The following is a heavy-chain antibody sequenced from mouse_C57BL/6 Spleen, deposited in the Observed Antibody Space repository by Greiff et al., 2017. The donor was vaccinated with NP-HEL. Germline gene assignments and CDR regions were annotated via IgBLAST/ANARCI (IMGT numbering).Heavy chain of an antibody. CDR2: IDPSDSYT. Sequence: QVQLKQPGAELVMPGASVKLSCKASGYTFTSYWMHWVKQRPGQGLEWIGEIDPSDSYTNYNQKFKGKSTLTVDKSSSTAYMQLSSLTSEDSAVYYCARDGSSYKGFDYWGQGTTLTVSS. J-gene: IGHJ2*01. V-gene: IGHV1-69*01. CDR1: GYTFTSYW. CDR3: ARDGSSYKGFDY. D-gene: IGHD1-1*01.